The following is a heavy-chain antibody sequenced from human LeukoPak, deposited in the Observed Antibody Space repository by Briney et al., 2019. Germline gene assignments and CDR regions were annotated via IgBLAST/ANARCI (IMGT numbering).Heavy chain of an antibody. CDR1: GYTFTDFS. J-gene: IGHJ5*02. D-gene: IGHD3-10*01. Sequence: ASVKVSCKASGYTFTDFSIHWVRQAPGQGLEWMGIINPTGGSAGFAQKFQGRVTMTRDMSTSTFYMELSSLRSEDTAVYYCARGHGSGYTNYFDPWGQGTLVTVSS. CDR3: ARGHGSGYTNYFDP. V-gene: IGHV1-46*01. CDR2: INPTGGSA.